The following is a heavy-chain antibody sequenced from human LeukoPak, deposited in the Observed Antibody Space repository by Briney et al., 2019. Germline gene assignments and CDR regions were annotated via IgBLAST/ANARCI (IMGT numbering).Heavy chain of an antibody. CDR3: ARQSSATIVSAFAI. D-gene: IGHD2-15*01. J-gene: IGHJ3*02. Sequence: GGSLRLSCAASGFTFNTFDMHWVRQAPGKGLEWVAVIWYDGSNKYYADSVKGRFTISRDNSKNTLYLQMNSLRAEDTAVYYCARQSSATIVSAFAIWGQGTMVTVSS. V-gene: IGHV3-33*01. CDR2: IWYDGSNK. CDR1: GFTFNTFD.